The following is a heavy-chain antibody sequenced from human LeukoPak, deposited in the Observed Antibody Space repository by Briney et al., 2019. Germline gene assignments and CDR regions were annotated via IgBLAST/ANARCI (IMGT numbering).Heavy chain of an antibody. Sequence: ASVKVSCKASGYTFTGYYMHWVRQAPGQGLEWMGWINPNSGGTNYAQKFQGRVTMTRDTSISTAYMELNRLRSDDTAVYYCARGSTMVRGVTALSDYWGQGTLVTVSS. V-gene: IGHV1-2*02. J-gene: IGHJ4*02. CDR3: ARGSTMVRGVTALSDY. CDR2: INPNSGGT. CDR1: GYTFTGYY. D-gene: IGHD3-10*01.